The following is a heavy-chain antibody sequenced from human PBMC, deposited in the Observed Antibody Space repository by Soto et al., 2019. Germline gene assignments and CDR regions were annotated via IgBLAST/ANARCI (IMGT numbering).Heavy chain of an antibody. CDR2: ISGSGGST. CDR1: GFTFSSYA. D-gene: IGHD3-22*01. V-gene: IGHV3-23*01. Sequence: GGSLRLSCAASGFTFSSYAMSWVRQAPGKGLEWVSAISGSGGSTYYADSVKGRFTISRDNSKNTLYLQMNSLRAEDTAVYYCAKFDTVVVIPDVVDYWGQGTLVTVSS. J-gene: IGHJ4*02. CDR3: AKFDTVVVIPDVVDY.